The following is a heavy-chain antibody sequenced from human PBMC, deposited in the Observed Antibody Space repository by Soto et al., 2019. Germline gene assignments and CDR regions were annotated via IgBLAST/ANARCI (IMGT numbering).Heavy chain of an antibody. Sequence: GGSLRLSCAASGFMFSSYSMNWVRQAPGKGLEWVSSISLSRKYIYYADSVKGRFTISRDNAKNSLSLRMNSLRAEDSAVYYCVRAYSSGPGHNWFGHWGQGTLVYVSS. CDR2: ISLSRKYI. CDR3: VRAYSSGPGHNWFGH. D-gene: IGHD6-19*01. V-gene: IGHV3-21*01. J-gene: IGHJ5*02. CDR1: GFMFSSYS.